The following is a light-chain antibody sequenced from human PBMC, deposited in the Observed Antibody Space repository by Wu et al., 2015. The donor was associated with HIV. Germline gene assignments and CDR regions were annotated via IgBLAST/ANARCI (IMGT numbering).Light chain of an antibody. Sequence: EIVLTRSPGTLSLSPGERAALSCRASQTVSSNYLAWYQQKPGQAPRLLIYGASSRATGIPDRFSGSGSGTDFTLTISRLEPEDFAVYYCQQYFNSSYTFGQGSKLEIK. CDR2: GAS. V-gene: IGKV3-20*01. J-gene: IGKJ2*01. CDR1: QTVSSNY. CDR3: QQYFNSSYT.